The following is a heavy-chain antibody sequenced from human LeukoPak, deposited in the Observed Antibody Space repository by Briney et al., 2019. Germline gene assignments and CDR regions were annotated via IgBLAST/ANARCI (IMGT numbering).Heavy chain of an antibody. J-gene: IGHJ4*01. Sequence: GGSLRLSCTASGFPFSICTEYWGRQAPGKGLEWVSSISGSSNDIYYADSVKGRFTISRDNAKNSLYLQMNSLRAEDTAVYYCATQYYCSGGSCATLNWGHGTLVTVSS. D-gene: IGHD2-15*01. V-gene: IGHV3-21*01. CDR3: ATQYYCSGGSCATLN. CDR1: GFPFSICT. CDR2: ISGSSNDI.